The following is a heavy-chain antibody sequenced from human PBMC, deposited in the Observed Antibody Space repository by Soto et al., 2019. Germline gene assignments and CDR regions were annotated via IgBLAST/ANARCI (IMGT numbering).Heavy chain of an antibody. CDR3: AKAMVVVTAISGGGGFDK. CDR2: ISYDGSNK. V-gene: IGHV3-30*18. D-gene: IGHD2-21*02. J-gene: IGHJ3*02. CDR1: GFTFSSYG. Sequence: HPVGSLRLSCAASGFTFSSYGMHWVRQAPGKGLEWVAVISYDGSNKYCADSVKGRFTISRDNSKNTLYLQMNSLRAEDTAVYYCAKAMVVVTAISGGGGFDKWGQGTLVTVSS.